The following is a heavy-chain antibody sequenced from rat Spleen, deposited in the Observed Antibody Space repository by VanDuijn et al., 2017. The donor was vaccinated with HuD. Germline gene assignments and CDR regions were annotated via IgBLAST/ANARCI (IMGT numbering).Heavy chain of an antibody. Sequence: QVQLKESGPGLVQPSETLSLTCTVSGFSLSSYSVSWVRQPSGKGPEWMGRMWYDGDTVYNSALRSRLSISRDTSKNQVFLKMNGLQTDDTCTYYCTGGDYYSSPFGYWGQGALVTVSS. J-gene: IGHJ3*01. V-gene: IGHV2-63*01. CDR3: TGGDYYSSPFGY. CDR2: MWYDGDT. CDR1: GFSLSSYS. D-gene: IGHD1-2*01.